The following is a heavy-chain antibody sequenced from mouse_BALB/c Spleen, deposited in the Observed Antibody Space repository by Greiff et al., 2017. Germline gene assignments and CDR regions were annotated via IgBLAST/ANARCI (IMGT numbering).Heavy chain of an antibody. V-gene: IGHV2-6-7*01. J-gene: IGHJ4*01. Sequence: QVQLKQSGPGLVAPSQSLSITCTVSGFSLTGYGVNWVRQPPGKGLEWLGMIWGDGSTDYNSALKSRLSISKDNSKSQVFLKMNSLQTDDTARYYCAREREFYDGYPYAMDYWGQGTSVTVSS. CDR3: AREREFYDGYPYAMDY. CDR2: IWGDGST. D-gene: IGHD2-3*01. CDR1: GFSLTGYG.